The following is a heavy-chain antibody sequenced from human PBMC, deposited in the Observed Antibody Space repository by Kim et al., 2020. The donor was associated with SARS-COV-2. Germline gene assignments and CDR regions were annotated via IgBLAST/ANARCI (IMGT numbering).Heavy chain of an antibody. J-gene: IGHJ4*02. CDR3: ARGRSQVGATTVRSTFDY. V-gene: IGHV4-34*01. Sequence: SETLSLTCAVYGGSFSGYYWSWIRQPPGKGLEWIGEINHSGSTNYNPSLKSRVTISVDTSKNQFSLKLSSVTAADTAVYYCARGRSQVGATTVRSTFDYWGQGTLVTVSS. D-gene: IGHD1-26*01. CDR1: GGSFSGYY. CDR2: INHSGST.